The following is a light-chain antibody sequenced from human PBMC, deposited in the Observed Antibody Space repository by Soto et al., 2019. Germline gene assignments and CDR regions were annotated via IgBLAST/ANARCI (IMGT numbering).Light chain of an antibody. CDR2: GAS. J-gene: IGKJ1*01. CDR3: PHYNNWPRT. Sequence: EIVMTQSPATLSVSPGERATLSCRASQSVSSNLAWYQQKPGQAPRLLIYGASTRATGIPARFSGSGSGTEFTRPISSLQSEDFAVYYCPHYNNWPRTFGQGTKVEI. V-gene: IGKV3-15*01. CDR1: QSVSSN.